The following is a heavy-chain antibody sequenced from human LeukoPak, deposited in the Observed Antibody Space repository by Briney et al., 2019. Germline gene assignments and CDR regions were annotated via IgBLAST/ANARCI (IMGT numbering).Heavy chain of an antibody. CDR1: GGTFSSYT. CDR3: AREVVVVVAATLYNWFDP. V-gene: IGHV1-69*06. J-gene: IGHJ5*02. Sequence: SVKVSCKASGGTFSSYTISWVRQAPGQGLEWMGGIIPIFGTANYAQKFQGRVTITADKSTSTAYMELSSLRSEDTAVYYCAREVVVVVAATLYNWFDPWGQGTLVTVSS. D-gene: IGHD2-15*01. CDR2: IIPIFGTA.